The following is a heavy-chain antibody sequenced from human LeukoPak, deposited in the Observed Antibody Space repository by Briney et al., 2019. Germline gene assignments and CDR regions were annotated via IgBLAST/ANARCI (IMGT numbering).Heavy chain of an antibody. J-gene: IGHJ5*02. CDR3: GRGGYYGWGNEFRFDP. Sequence: SETLSLTCTISGGSINSYYCSWIRHPPGKGLECIGYIHYSGSTNYNHSLKSRVPISVDTSKNQFSLKLSSVIAAATAIYYCGRGGYYGWGNEFRFDPCGQGTLVTVSS. V-gene: IGHV4-59*01. CDR1: GGSINSYY. D-gene: IGHD3-10*01. CDR2: IHYSGST.